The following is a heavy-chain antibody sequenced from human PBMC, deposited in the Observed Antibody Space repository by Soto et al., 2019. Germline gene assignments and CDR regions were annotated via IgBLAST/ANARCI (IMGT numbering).Heavy chain of an antibody. CDR1: GDSIITFY. J-gene: IGHJ4*02. V-gene: IGHV4-59*01. D-gene: IGHD3-22*01. Sequence: SETLSLTCTVSGDSIITFYWGWIRQSPGKELEWIGYVYYTGSTNYNPSLKSRVTISVDRSKNQFSLKLTSANAADTAVYYCARGRTVRNYADDSSDYFYFFDYWGQGTQVTVSS. CDR3: ARGRTVRNYADDSSDYFYFFDY. CDR2: VYYTGST.